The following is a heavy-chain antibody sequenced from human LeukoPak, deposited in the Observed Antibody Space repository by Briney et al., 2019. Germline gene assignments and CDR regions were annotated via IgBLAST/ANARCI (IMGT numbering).Heavy chain of an antibody. CDR3: ARDGGSEGSYFDY. V-gene: IGHV4-39*07. D-gene: IGHD3-10*01. Sequence: SETLSLTCSVSGDSISSSSSYWGWIRQPPGKGLEWIGSIYYSGSTYYNPSLKSRVTISVDTSKNQFSLKLSSVTAADTAVYYCARDGGSEGSYFDYWGQGTLVTVSS. CDR1: GDSISSSSSY. CDR2: IYYSGST. J-gene: IGHJ4*02.